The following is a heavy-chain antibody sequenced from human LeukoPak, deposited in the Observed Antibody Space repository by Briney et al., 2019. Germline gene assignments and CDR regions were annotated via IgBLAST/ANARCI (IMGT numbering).Heavy chain of an antibody. J-gene: IGHJ4*02. CDR1: GFIFNNYW. V-gene: IGHV3-7*01. CDR3: ARLTLTYYYDNSLGY. Sequence: GGSLRLSCAASGFIFNNYWISWVRQAPGEGLEWVANIKQDGSDKYYVDSVKGRFTISRDNAKNSLYLQMNSLRAADTAVYYCARLTLTYYYDNSLGYWGLGTLVTVSS. D-gene: IGHD3-22*01. CDR2: IKQDGSDK.